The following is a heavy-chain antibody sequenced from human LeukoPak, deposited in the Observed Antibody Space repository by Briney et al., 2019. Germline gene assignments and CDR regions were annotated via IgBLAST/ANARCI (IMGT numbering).Heavy chain of an antibody. CDR2: IIPILGIA. V-gene: IGHV1-69*02. J-gene: IGHJ5*01. CDR3: ARGRYYGSGSKNWFDS. CDR1: GDTFSDYT. Sequence: ASVKVSCKTSGDTFSDYTVNWVRQGPGQGLEWMGRIIPILGIATYEQKFQDRVTITADRSTSTAYMELSSLRSEDTAVYYCARGRYYGSGSKNWFDSWGQGTPVTVSS. D-gene: IGHD3-10*01.